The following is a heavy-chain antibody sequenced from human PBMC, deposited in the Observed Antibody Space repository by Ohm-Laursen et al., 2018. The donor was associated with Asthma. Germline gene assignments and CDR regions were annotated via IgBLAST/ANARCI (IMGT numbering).Heavy chain of an antibody. Sequence: SLRLSCTASGFTFSSYDMSWVRQAPGKGLEWVSAISGSGGSTYYADSVKGRFTISRDNSKNTLYLQMNSLRAEGTAVYYCEKDFDGRFLEGGMDVWGQGTTVTVSS. CDR3: EKDFDGRFLEGGMDV. V-gene: IGHV3-23*01. D-gene: IGHD3-3*01. J-gene: IGHJ6*02. CDR1: GFTFSSYD. CDR2: ISGSGGST.